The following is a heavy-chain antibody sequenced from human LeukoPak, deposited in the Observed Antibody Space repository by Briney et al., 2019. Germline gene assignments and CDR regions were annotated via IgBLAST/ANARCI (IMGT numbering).Heavy chain of an antibody. CDR1: GGSISSGSYY. V-gene: IGHV4-61*02. CDR3: ARGCWGCRYFDY. D-gene: IGHD7-27*01. Sequence: PSQTLSLTCTVSGGSISSGSYYWSWIRQPAGKGLEWIGRIYTSGSTNYNPSLKSRVTMSVDTSKNQFSLKLSSVTAADTAVYYCARGCWGCRYFDYWGQGTLVTVSS. CDR2: IYTSGST. J-gene: IGHJ4*02.